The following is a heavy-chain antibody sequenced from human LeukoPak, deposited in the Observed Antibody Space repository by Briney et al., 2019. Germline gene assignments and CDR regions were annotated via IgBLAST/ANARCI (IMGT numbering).Heavy chain of an antibody. CDR3: ARAGGSGLIDY. CDR1: GGSISSYY. J-gene: IGHJ4*02. D-gene: IGHD6-19*01. CDR2: MYYSGST. V-gene: IGHV4-39*07. Sequence: PSETLSLTCTVSGGSISSYYWGWIRQPPGKGLEWIGSMYYSGSTYYNPSLKSRVTISINTSKDQFSLKLSSVTAADTAVYYCARAGGSGLIDYWGQGTLVTVSS.